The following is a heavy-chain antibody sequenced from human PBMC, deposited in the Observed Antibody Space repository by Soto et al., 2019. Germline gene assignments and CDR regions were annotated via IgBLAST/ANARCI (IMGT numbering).Heavy chain of an antibody. CDR2: INAGNGNT. V-gene: IGHV1-3*01. CDR3: ARGNLYYDFWSGSVL. D-gene: IGHD3-3*01. CDR1: GYTFTSYA. Sequence: ASMKVSCKDSGYTFTSYAMHWERQAPGQRLDWMGWINAGNGNTKYSQKFQGRVTITRDTSASTAYMELSSLRSEDTAVYYCARGNLYYDFWSGSVLWGQGTLVTVS. J-gene: IGHJ4*02.